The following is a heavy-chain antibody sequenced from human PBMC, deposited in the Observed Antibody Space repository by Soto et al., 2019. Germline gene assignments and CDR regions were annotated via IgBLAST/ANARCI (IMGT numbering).Heavy chain of an antibody. CDR3: ARGEVLRWEPNYFDY. D-gene: IGHD1-26*01. J-gene: IGHJ4*02. CDR1: GYTFTGYY. V-gene: IGHV1-2*02. CDR2: INPNSGGT. Sequence: GASVKVSCKASGYTFTGYYMHWVRQAPGQGLEWMGWINPNSGGTNYAQKFQGRVTMTRDTSISTAYMELSRLRSDDTAVYYCARGEVLRWEPNYFDYWGQGTLVTVYS.